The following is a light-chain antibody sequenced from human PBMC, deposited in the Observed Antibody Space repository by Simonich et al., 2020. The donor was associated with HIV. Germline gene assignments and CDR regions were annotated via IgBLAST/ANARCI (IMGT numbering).Light chain of an antibody. V-gene: IGLV6-57*03. CDR1: RGSIASNY. J-gene: IGLJ3*02. Sequence: NFMLTQPHSVSESPGKTVTISCTRSRGSIASNYVQWYQQRPGSAPTTVIYEDNQRPSGVPDRFSGSIDSSSNSASLTISGLKTEDEADYYCQSYDSSNQVFGGGTKLTVI. CDR3: QSYDSSNQV. CDR2: EDN.